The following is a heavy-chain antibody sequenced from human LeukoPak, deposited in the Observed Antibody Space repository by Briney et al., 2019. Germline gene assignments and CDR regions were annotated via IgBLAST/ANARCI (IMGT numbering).Heavy chain of an antibody. Sequence: GGSLRLSCAASGFTFSSYWMSWVRQAPGKGLEWVANIKQDGSEKYYVDSVKGRFTIPRDNAKNSLYLQMNSLRAEDTAVYYCARDRGYDILTGYRHDAFDIWGQGTMVTVSS. D-gene: IGHD3-9*01. J-gene: IGHJ3*02. V-gene: IGHV3-7*01. CDR3: ARDRGYDILTGYRHDAFDI. CDR2: IKQDGSEK. CDR1: GFTFSSYW.